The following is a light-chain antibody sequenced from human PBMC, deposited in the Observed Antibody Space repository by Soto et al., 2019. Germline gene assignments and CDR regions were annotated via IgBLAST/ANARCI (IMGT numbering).Light chain of an antibody. CDR1: QSVSNNY. CDR2: GAS. J-gene: IGKJ4*01. Sequence: EIVLRQSPGTLSLSPGERATLSCRASQSVSNNYLAWYQQKPGQAPRLLIYGASSRATDIPDRFSGSGSGTEFTLTIIRLEPEDFAVYYCQQDGSFPVTFGGGTKVEIK. CDR3: QQDGSFPVT. V-gene: IGKV3-20*01.